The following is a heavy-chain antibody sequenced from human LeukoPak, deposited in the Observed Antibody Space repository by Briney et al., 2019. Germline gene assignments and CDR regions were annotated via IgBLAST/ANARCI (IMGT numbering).Heavy chain of an antibody. V-gene: IGHV3-66*01. CDR2: IYSGGST. D-gene: IGHD6-13*01. J-gene: IGHJ4*02. Sequence: PGGSLRLSCAASGFTVSSNYMSWVRQAPGKGLEWVSVIYSGGSTYYADSVKGRFTISRDNSKNTLYLQMNSLRAEDTAVYYCARDLGYSSSWSHGGDYWGQGTLVTVSS. CDR3: ARDLGYSSSWSHGGDY. CDR1: GFTVSSNY.